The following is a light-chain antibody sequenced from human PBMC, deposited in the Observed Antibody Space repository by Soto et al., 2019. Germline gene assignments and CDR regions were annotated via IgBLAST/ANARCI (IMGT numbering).Light chain of an antibody. CDR1: QTINKN. Sequence: DIQMTQSPSSLSASVGDRVTITCRASQTINKNLNWYQQKPGQAPNLLIYSASDFQSGVPSRFSGSGSGTEFTLTLRGLQPEDFATYYWQQSFRTPYTFGQGTDLEI. CDR3: QQSFRTPYT. V-gene: IGKV1-39*01. CDR2: SAS. J-gene: IGKJ2*01.